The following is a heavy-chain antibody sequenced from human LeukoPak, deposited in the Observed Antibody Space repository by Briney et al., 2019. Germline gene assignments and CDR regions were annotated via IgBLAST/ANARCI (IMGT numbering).Heavy chain of an antibody. V-gene: IGHV1-18*01. CDR1: GYTFTSYG. J-gene: IGHJ4*02. Sequence: ASVKVSCKASGYTFTSYGISWVRQAPGQGLEWMGWISAYNGNTNYAQKLQGRVTMTTDTSTSTAYMELRSLRSDDTAVYYCARAPARSSILWWCLFFGPPDSGAQGTLFPVS. CDR2: ISAYNGNT. CDR3: ARAPARSSILWWCLFFGPPDS. D-gene: IGHD2-21*01.